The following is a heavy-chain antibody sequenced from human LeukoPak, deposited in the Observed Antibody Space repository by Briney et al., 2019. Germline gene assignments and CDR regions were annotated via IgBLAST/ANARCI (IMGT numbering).Heavy chain of an antibody. CDR1: GATVSSYA. D-gene: IGHD3-9*01. CDR2: IIPIFCTA. CDR3: AKAVVLVVSQHYFDY. J-gene: IGHJ4*02. Sequence: SVKLSCKASGATVSSYAISWVRQAPGQGLEWMGGIIPIFCTANYAQKFQGSVTMTRNTSISTAYMEPRRLRSEDTAVYYFAKAVVLVVSQHYFDYWGRGTLVTVAS. V-gene: IGHV1-69*05.